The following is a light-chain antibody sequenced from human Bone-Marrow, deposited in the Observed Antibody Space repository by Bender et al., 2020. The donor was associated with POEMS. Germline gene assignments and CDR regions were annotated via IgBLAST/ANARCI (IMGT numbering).Light chain of an antibody. V-gene: IGLV2-14*01. Sequence: QSALTQPASVSGSHGQSITISCTGTSNDVGGYNYVSWYQQHPGKAPKLLIYDVTNRPSGVSNRFSGSKSGNTASLTISGLQAEDEAEYYCSSYTSSSTLVFGGGTKLTVL. CDR1: SNDVGGYNY. CDR2: DVT. J-gene: IGLJ2*01. CDR3: SSYTSSSTLV.